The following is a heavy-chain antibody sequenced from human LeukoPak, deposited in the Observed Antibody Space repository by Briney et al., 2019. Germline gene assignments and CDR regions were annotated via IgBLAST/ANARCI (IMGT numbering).Heavy chain of an antibody. V-gene: IGHV4-34*01. CDR3: ARGGPKITMIVVVKRPGGFDY. CDR2: IYHSGST. Sequence: SETLSLTCAVYGGSFSGYYWSWIRQPPGKGLEWIGSIYHSGSTYYNPSLKSRVTISVDTSKNQFSLKLSSVTAADTAVYYCARGGPKITMIVVVKRPGGFDYWGQGTLVTVSS. CDR1: GGSFSGYY. D-gene: IGHD3-22*01. J-gene: IGHJ4*02.